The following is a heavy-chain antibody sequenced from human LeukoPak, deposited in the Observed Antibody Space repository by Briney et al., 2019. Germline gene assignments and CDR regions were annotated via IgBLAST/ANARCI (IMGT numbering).Heavy chain of an antibody. CDR1: GFIFSNYA. D-gene: IGHD3-10*01. V-gene: IGHV3-23*01. CDR3: ARRWLGDPYGMDV. J-gene: IGHJ6*02. Sequence: GGSLRLSCAASGFIFSNYAMTWVRQAPGKGLEWVSIIGGVSECFYYADSVKGRFTVSRDNSKDTLYLQINSLRDEDTAVYYCARRWLGDPYGMDVWGQGTTVSVSS. CDR2: IGGVSECF.